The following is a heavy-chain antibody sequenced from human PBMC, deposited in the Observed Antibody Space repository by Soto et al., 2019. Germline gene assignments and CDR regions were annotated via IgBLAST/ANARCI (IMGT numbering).Heavy chain of an antibody. V-gene: IGHV4-34*01. J-gene: IGHJ3*02. D-gene: IGHD6-13*01. CDR3: ARYRRIQQQLVQKAFDI. CDR1: GASFSGYY. CDR2: INHSGST. Sequence: ESLSLTCAVYGASFSGYYWSWIRQPPGKGLEWIGEINHSGSTNYNPSLKSRVTISVDTSKNQFSLKLSSVTAADTAVYYCARYRRIQQQLVQKAFDIWGQGTMVTVSS.